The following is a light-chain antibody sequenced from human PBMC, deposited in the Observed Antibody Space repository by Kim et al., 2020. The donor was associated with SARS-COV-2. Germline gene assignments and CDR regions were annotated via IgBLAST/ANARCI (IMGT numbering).Light chain of an antibody. J-gene: IGKJ3*01. CDR3: QQYHNWPLLA. V-gene: IGKV3-15*01. CDR1: QSVSSN. Sequence: EIVMTQSPATLSVSPGERATLSCRASQSVSSNLAWYQQKPGQAPRLLIYGASTRASGIPARFSGSGSGTQFTLTISTLQSEDFAVYYCQQYHNWPLLAFGPGTKVDIK. CDR2: GAS.